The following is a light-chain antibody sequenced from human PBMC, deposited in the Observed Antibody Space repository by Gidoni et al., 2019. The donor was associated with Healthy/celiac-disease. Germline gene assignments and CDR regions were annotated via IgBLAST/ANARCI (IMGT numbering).Light chain of an antibody. J-gene: IGLJ3*02. V-gene: IGLV2-14*03. CDR1: SRDVGGYNY. CDR3: SSYTSSSMRV. CDR2: DVS. Sequence: QSALTQPASVSGSPGQSITISCTGTSRDVGGYNYVSWYQQHPGKAPKLMIYDVSNRPSGVSNRFSGSKSGNTASLTISGLQAEDEADYYCSSYTSSSMRVFGGGTKLIVL.